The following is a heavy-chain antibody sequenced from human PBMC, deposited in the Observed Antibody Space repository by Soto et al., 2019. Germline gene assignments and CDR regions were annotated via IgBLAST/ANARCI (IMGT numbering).Heavy chain of an antibody. Sequence: ASVKVSCKASGYTFTSYAMHWVRQAPGQRLEWMGWINAGNGNTKYSQKFQGRVTITRDTSASTAYMELSSLRSEDTAVYYCARDALYGSGSPGEYYFDYWGQGTLVTVSS. V-gene: IGHV1-3*01. J-gene: IGHJ4*02. CDR2: INAGNGNT. D-gene: IGHD3-10*01. CDR3: ARDALYGSGSPGEYYFDY. CDR1: GYTFTSYA.